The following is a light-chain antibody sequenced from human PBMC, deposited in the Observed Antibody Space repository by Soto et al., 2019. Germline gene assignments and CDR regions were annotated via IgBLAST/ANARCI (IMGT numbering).Light chain of an antibody. Sequence: QTVGTQEPSFSVSPGRTVTSTCGLSSGSVSTSYYPSWYQQTPGQAPRTLIYSTNTRSSGVPDRFSGSILGNKAALTITGAQADDEADYYCALYMGSGIWVFGGATKLTVL. V-gene: IGLV8-61*01. CDR3: ALYMGSGIWV. CDR2: STN. J-gene: IGLJ3*02. CDR1: SGSVSTSYY.